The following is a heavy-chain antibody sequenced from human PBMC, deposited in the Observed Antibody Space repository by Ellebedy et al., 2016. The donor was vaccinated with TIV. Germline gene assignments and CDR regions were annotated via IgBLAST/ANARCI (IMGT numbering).Heavy chain of an antibody. J-gene: IGHJ4*02. CDR2: IKQDGSET. Sequence: GESLKISCVASGFTFSDYWMNWVRQAPGKGLEWVAIIKQDGSETLYVDSVEGRLTISRDNAKNSLYLQMNSLRAEDTAVYYCAGGRGWSIDYWGQGVLVTVSS. CDR1: GFTFSDYW. CDR3: AGGRGWSIDY. V-gene: IGHV3-7*03. D-gene: IGHD3-22*01.